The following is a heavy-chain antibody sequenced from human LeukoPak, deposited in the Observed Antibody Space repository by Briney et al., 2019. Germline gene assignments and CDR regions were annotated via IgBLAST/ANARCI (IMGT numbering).Heavy chain of an antibody. Sequence: VQPGRSLRLSCAASGFTFDDYAMHWVRQAPGKGLEWVSGISWNSGSIGYADSVKGRFTISRDNAKNSLYLQMNSLRAEDTALYYCAKDTARVDYGDHAAVRDWYFDLWGRGTLVTVSS. D-gene: IGHD4-17*01. V-gene: IGHV3-9*01. CDR1: GFTFDDYA. CDR2: ISWNSGSI. CDR3: AKDTARVDYGDHAAVRDWYFDL. J-gene: IGHJ2*01.